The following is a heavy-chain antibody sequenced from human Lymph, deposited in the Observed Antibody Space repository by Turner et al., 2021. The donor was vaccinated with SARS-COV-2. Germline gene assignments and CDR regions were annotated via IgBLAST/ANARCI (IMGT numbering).Heavy chain of an antibody. CDR1: GYTFTGYY. J-gene: IGHJ3*02. D-gene: IGHD6-19*01. V-gene: IGHV1-2*02. CDR2: INPNSGGT. CDR3: ARSLGYSSGWYGDAFDI. Sequence: QVQLVQSGAEVKKPGASVKVSCKASGYTFTGYYVHWVRQAPGQGLEWMGWINPNSGGTDYEKNFQGRVTMTRDTSISTAYMELSRLSSDDTAVYYCARSLGYSSGWYGDAFDIWGLGTMVTVSS.